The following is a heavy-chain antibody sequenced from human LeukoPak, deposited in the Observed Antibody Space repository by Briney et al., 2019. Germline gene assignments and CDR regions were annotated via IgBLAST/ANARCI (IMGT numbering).Heavy chain of an antibody. CDR3: TTGPSIVGATTSDY. CDR1: GFTFSNAW. D-gene: IGHD1-26*01. J-gene: IGHJ4*02. V-gene: IGHV3-15*01. CDR2: ITSKTDGGTR. Sequence: PGGSLRLSCAASGFTFSNAWMSWVRQAPGKGLEYVAPITSKTDGGTRDYAAHVKGRFTISRDDSKNTLYLQMNSLKTEDTAVYYGTTGPSIVGATTSDYWGQGTLVTVSS.